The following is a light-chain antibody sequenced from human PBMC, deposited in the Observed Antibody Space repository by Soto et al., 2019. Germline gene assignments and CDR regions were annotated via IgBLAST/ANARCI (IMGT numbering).Light chain of an antibody. CDR2: DAS. CDR3: QQTYTTPRT. Sequence: GDRVTISCRTSQSVSTYINWYQQRPGKAPKLLIYDASSLQSGVPSRFSGSGSGTAFTLTISSLQPEDFATYFCQQTYTTPRTFGQGTKVDNK. CDR1: QSVSTY. J-gene: IGKJ1*01. V-gene: IGKV1-39*01.